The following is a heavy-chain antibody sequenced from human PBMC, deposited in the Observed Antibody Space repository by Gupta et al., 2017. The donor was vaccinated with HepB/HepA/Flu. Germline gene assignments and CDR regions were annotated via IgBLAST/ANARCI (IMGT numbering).Heavy chain of an antibody. J-gene: IGHJ6*02. CDR2: ISYDGATK. D-gene: IGHD4-17*01. CDR1: GFPFSALA. Sequence: QVQLVGSGGGVVQPGRYMRLSCGASGFPFSALAMHWARQGPGKGLEWVAVISYDGATKYIDSVKGRFTISRENSKNTLYLQMDSLRAEDTAVYYCARGVYGDPQMGFYYHGMDVWGQGTTITVSS. V-gene: IGHV3-30-3*01. CDR3: ARGVYGDPQMGFYYHGMDV.